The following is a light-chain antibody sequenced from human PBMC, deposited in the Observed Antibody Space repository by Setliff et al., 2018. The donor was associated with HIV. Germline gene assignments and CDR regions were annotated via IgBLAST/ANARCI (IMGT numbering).Light chain of an antibody. V-gene: IGLV2-14*01. CDR3: CSYAGSGTLYV. J-gene: IGLJ1*01. Sequence: QSDLTQPASVSGSPGQSITISCTGTSSDVGGYNYVSWYQQHPGKAPKLMIYEVTKRPSGVSNRFSGSKSANTASLTISGLQAEDEADYYCCSYAGSGTLYVFGTGTKVTVL. CDR1: SSDVGGYNY. CDR2: EVT.